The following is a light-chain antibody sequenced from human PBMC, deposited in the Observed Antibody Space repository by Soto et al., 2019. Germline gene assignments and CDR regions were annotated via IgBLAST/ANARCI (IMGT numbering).Light chain of an antibody. CDR3: QSYDSSLSAYFV. J-gene: IGLJ1*01. V-gene: IGLV1-40*01. CDR1: SSNIGAGYD. CDR2: GNS. Sequence: SVLTQPPSVSGAPGQRVTISCTGSSSNIGAGYDVHWYQHLPGTAPKLLIYGNSNRPSGVPDRFSGSKSGTSASLAINGLQAEDEADYCCQSYDSSLSAYFVFGTGTKVTVL.